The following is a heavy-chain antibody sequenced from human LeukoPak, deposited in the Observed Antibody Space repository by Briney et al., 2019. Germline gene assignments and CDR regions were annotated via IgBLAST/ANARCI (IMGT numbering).Heavy chain of an antibody. J-gene: IGHJ6*03. CDR2: ISGDGGST. D-gene: IGHD2-15*01. CDR3: AKALASHSYYSYTDV. CDR1: GFTFDDYA. Sequence: GGSLRLSCAASGFTFDDYAMHWVRQAPGKGLEWVSLISGDGGSTYYADSVKGRFTISRDNSKNSLYLQMNSLRTEDTALYYCAKALASHSYYSYTDVWGKATTATVSS. V-gene: IGHV3-43*02.